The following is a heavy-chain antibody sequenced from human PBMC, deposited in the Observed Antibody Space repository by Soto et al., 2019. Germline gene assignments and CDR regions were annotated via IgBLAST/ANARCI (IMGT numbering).Heavy chain of an antibody. J-gene: IGHJ4*02. D-gene: IGHD2-15*01. Sequence: QLQLQESGPGLVKPSETLSLTCTVSGGSISSSSYYWGWIRQPPGKGLEWIGSIYYSGSTYYNPSLKSRVTVSADTSKNPLSRKLSSVTAADTAVYYCARLGCSGGSCTLFDYWGQGTLVTVSS. CDR3: ARLGCSGGSCTLFDY. V-gene: IGHV4-39*01. CDR2: IYYSGST. CDR1: GGSISSSSYY.